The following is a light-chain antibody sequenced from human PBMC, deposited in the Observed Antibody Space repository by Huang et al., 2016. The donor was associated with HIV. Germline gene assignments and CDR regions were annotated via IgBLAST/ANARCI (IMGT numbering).Light chain of an antibody. Sequence: DIVMAQSPVSLAVSLGERATLTCRSSQSVFSTSTNKGYLAWFQQKPGQPPKLLLVWSSTREVGVPDRFSGSGSGTHFTLTIANLEADDAAIYYCQQYYASPQTFGQGTRV. V-gene: IGKV4-1*01. CDR1: QSVFSTSTNKGY. CDR2: WSS. J-gene: IGKJ1*01. CDR3: QQYYASPQT.